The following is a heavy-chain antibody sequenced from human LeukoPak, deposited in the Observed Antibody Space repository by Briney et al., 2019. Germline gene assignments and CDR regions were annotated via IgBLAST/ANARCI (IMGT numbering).Heavy chain of an antibody. CDR3: ARDMGDY. V-gene: IGHV3-7*01. CDR1: GFTFGDSY. J-gene: IGHJ4*02. Sequence: GGSLRLSCAASGFTFGDSYMTWIRQAPGKGLEWVANIKQDGSEKYYVDPVKGRFTISRDNAKNSLYLQMNSLRAEDTAVYYCARDMGDYWGQGTLVTVSS. CDR2: IKQDGSEK. D-gene: IGHD3-10*01.